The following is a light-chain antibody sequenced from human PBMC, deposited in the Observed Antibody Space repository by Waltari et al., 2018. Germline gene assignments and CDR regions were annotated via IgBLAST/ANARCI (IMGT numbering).Light chain of an antibody. CDR2: DAF. V-gene: IGKV1-33*01. CDR1: QDIRNH. CDR3: QQYDKFPLT. Sequence: DIDMTQFPSSLSASVGGRVTITCRATQDIRNHLNWYQHKPGRAPKLLVYDAFQLESGVPSRFSGSRSGTYCTFTITSLQPEDTATDYCQQYDKFPLTFGGGTKVDI. J-gene: IGKJ4*01.